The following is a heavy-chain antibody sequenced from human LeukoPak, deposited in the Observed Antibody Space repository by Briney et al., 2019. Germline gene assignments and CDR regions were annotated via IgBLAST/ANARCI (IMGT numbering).Heavy chain of an antibody. D-gene: IGHD3-16*01. CDR2: INPNSGDT. CDR3: ATLMITAGLDY. Sequence: GASVKVSCKTSGYTFNTYYIHWVRQAPGQGLEGMGWINPNSGDTNYAQKFQGRVTMTRDTSISTAYMELSRLTSDDTAVYYCATLMITAGLDYWGQGTLVTVSS. V-gene: IGHV1-2*02. CDR1: GYTFNTYY. J-gene: IGHJ4*02.